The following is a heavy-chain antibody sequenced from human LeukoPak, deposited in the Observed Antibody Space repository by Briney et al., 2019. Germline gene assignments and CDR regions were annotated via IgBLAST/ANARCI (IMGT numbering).Heavy chain of an antibody. V-gene: IGHV2-5*02. D-gene: IGHD3-9*01. CDR3: AHGHDFDVLTGYYERVFDH. Sequence: SGPTLVKPTETLTQTRTFSGFSLSNSGGGVGWIRHPPGKALDRLALIFWDDDKNYSTSLKSRLTVSKDTSTNRVVLTMTNMEPVDTATYYCAHGHDFDVLTGYYERVFDHWGQGILVTVSS. CDR2: IFWDDDK. CDR1: GFSLSNSGGG. J-gene: IGHJ4*02.